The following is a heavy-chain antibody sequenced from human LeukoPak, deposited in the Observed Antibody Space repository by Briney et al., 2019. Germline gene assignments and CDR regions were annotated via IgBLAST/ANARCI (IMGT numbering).Heavy chain of an antibody. CDR2: INHSGST. V-gene: IGHV4-34*01. CDR3: ARIYGRLGELSLFGHRRSYYFDY. Sequence: PSETLSLTCAVYGGSFSGYYWSWIRQPPGKGLDWIGEINHSGSTNYNPSLKSRVTISVDTSKNQFSLKLSSVTAADTAVYYCARIYGRLGELSLFGHRRSYYFDYWGQGTLVTVSS. J-gene: IGHJ4*02. CDR1: GGSFSGYY. D-gene: IGHD3-16*02.